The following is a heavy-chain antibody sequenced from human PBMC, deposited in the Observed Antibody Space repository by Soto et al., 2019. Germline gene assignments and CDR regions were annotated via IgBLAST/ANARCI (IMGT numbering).Heavy chain of an antibody. V-gene: IGHV3-74*01. Sequence: VSLRLSFAASVFTFCNYCIHWVRPPPEKGLVWVSRINSDGASARFADSVKGRFTISRDNTKNTVYLQMSSLRAEDSAVYYCAREGFTTIGGPGLDVWGQGTTVTVSS. CDR3: AREGFTTIGGPGLDV. CDR1: VFTFCNYC. CDR2: INSDGASA. J-gene: IGHJ6*02. D-gene: IGHD3-10*02.